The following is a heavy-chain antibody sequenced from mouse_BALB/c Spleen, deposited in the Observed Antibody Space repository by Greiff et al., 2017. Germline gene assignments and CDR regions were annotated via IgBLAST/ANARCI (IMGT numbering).Heavy chain of an antibody. CDR1: GYSITSGYY. CDR2: ISYDGSN. V-gene: IGHV3-6*02. J-gene: IGHJ3*01. D-gene: IGHD2-3*01. Sequence: DVQLQESGPGLVKPSQSLSLTCSVTGYSITSGYYWIWIRQFPGNKLEWMGYISYDGSNNYNPSLKNRISITRDTSKNQFFLKLNSVTTEDTATYYCARGLLHAWFAYWGQGTLVTVSA. CDR3: ARGLLHAWFAY.